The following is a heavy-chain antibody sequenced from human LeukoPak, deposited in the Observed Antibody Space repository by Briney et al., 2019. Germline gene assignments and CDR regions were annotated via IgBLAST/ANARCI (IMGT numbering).Heavy chain of an antibody. J-gene: IGHJ5*02. CDR2: IYYSGST. CDR3: ARYAYYYGSGRVNNWFDP. D-gene: IGHD3-10*01. CDR1: GGSISSSSYY. Sequence: PSETLSLTCTVSGGSISSSSYYWGWIRQPPGKGLEWIGSIYYSGSTYYNPSLKSRVTISVDTSKNQFSLKLSSVTAADTAVYYCARYAYYYGSGRVNNWFDPWGQGTLVTVSS. V-gene: IGHV4-39*01.